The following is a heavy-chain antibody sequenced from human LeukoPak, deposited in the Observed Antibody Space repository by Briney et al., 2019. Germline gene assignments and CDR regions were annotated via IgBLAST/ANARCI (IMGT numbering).Heavy chain of an antibody. CDR3: ARHKEVGDYYYFDY. V-gene: IGHV1-46*01. Sequence: GASVKLSCKATGYTFTIYYMHWVRQSPGQGLEWMGIINPSGGSTSYTQKFQGRVTMTRDTSMTTVYMELSSLRSQDTAVYYCARHKEVGDYYYFDYWGQGTLVTVSS. J-gene: IGHJ4*02. CDR1: GYTFTIYY. D-gene: IGHD2/OR15-2a*01. CDR2: INPSGGST.